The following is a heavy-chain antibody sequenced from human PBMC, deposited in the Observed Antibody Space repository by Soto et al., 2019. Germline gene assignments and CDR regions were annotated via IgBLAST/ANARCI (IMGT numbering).Heavy chain of an antibody. Sequence: GGSLRLSCAASGSTFSSYWMHWVRQAPGKGLVWVSRINSDGSSTSYADSVKGRFTISRDNAKNTLYLQMNSLRAEDTAVYYCARDLTNDYYGSGSYYDYYYYGMDVWGQGTTVTVSS. D-gene: IGHD3-10*01. CDR1: GSTFSSYW. CDR3: ARDLTNDYYGSGSYYDYYYYGMDV. CDR2: INSDGSST. J-gene: IGHJ6*02. V-gene: IGHV3-74*01.